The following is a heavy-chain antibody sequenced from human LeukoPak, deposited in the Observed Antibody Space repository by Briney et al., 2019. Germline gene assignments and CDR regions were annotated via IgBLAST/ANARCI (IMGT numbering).Heavy chain of an antibody. CDR3: ARGGWFGELYNPFDY. D-gene: IGHD3-10*01. CDR1: GFTFSSYE. CDR2: ISSSGSTI. Sequence: GRSLRLSCAASGFTFSSYEMNWVRQAPGKGLEWVSYISSSGSTIYYADSVKGRFTISRDNAKNSLYLQMNSLRAEDTAVYYCARGGWFGELYNPFDYWGQGTLVTVSS. J-gene: IGHJ4*02. V-gene: IGHV3-48*03.